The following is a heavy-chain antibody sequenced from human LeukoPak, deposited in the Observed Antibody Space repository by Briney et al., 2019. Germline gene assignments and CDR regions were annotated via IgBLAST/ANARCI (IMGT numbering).Heavy chain of an antibody. CDR1: GYTFSGHF. D-gene: IGHD3-10*01. CDR3: AREPTEVFGEEFDY. J-gene: IGHJ4*02. CDR2: INSYSGGT. Sequence: ASVKVSCKASGYTFSGHFLHWVRQAPGQGLEWRGWINSYSGGTHSAQKFQDRVTMTRDTSISTAYMGLSRLRSDDTAVYYCAREPTEVFGEEFDYWGQGTLVTVSS. V-gene: IGHV1-2*02.